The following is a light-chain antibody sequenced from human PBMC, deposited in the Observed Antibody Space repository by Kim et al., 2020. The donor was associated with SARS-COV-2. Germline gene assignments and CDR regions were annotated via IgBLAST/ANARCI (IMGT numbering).Light chain of an antibody. J-gene: IGKJ4*01. CDR2: AAS. V-gene: IGKV1-27*01. CDR1: QGISNF. Sequence: VGDRVTITCRASQGISNFLAWYQQKAGKIPKLLIYAASTLQSGVPSRFSGSGSETDFTLTISSFQPEDVATYYCQKHNSAPITFGGGTKVEIK. CDR3: QKHNSAPIT.